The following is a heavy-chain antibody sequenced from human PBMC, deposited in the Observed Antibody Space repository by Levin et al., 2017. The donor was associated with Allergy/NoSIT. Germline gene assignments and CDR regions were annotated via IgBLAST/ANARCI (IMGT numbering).Heavy chain of an antibody. Sequence: PSETLSLTCTVSGGSISSSGYYWGWIRQPPGKGLEWIGSIYYSGSTYYNPSLKSRVTISVDTSKNQFSLKLSSVTAADTAVYYCARHVAFVAAAPFDYWGQGTLVTVSS. CDR2: IYYSGST. D-gene: IGHD2-2*01. J-gene: IGHJ4*02. CDR1: GGSISSSGYY. CDR3: ARHVAFVAAAPFDY. V-gene: IGHV4-39*01.